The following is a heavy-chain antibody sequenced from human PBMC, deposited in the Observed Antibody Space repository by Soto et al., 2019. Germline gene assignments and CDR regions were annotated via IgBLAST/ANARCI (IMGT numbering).Heavy chain of an antibody. CDR1: GGSISSYY. D-gene: IGHD6-13*01. J-gene: IGHJ6*02. Sequence: SETLSLTCTVSGGSISSYYWSWIRQPPGKGLEWIGYIYYSGSTNYNPSLKSRVTISVDTSKNQFSLKLSSVTAADTAVYYCARHVQSSSWYGYYYYGMDVWGQGTTVTVSS. CDR2: IYYSGST. V-gene: IGHV4-59*08. CDR3: ARHVQSSSWYGYYYYGMDV.